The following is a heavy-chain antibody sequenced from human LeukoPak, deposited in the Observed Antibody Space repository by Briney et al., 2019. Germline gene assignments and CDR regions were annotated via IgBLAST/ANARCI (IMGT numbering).Heavy chain of an antibody. Sequence: GRSLRLSCAASGFTFDDYAMHWVRQAPGKGLEWVSGISWNSGSIGYADSVKGRFTISRDNAKNTLYLQMNSLRAEDTAVYYCAKDDFWSGYYMDAPCGMDVWGQGTTVTVSS. V-gene: IGHV3-9*01. D-gene: IGHD3-3*01. CDR3: AKDDFWSGYYMDAPCGMDV. CDR1: GFTFDDYA. CDR2: ISWNSGSI. J-gene: IGHJ6*02.